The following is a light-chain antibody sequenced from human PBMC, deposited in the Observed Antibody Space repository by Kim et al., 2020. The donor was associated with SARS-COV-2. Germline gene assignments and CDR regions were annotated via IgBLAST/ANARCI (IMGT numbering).Light chain of an antibody. CDR2: DVS. V-gene: IGLV2-11*03. Sequence: GYNYVSWYQQHPGKAPKLMIYDVSKRPSGVPDRFSGSKSGNTASLTISGLQAEDEADYYCCSYAGSFVVFGGGTQLTVL. CDR3: CSYAGSFVV. CDR1: GYNY. J-gene: IGLJ2*01.